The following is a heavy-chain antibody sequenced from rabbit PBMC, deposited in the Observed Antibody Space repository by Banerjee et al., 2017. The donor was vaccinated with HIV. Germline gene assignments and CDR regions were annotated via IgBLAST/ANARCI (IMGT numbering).Heavy chain of an antibody. J-gene: IGHJ4*01. CDR3: ARYDGGSGYFKL. CDR1: GFDLNSFYY. V-gene: IGHV1S45*01. D-gene: IGHD1-1*01. Sequence: QEQLEESGGGLVKPEGSLTLTCKASGFDLNSFYYVCWVRQAPGKGLEWIACINTSSGNTVYATWAKGRFTISKASWTTVTLQMTSLTAADTATYFCARYDGGSGYFKLWGPGTLVTVS. CDR2: INTSSGNT.